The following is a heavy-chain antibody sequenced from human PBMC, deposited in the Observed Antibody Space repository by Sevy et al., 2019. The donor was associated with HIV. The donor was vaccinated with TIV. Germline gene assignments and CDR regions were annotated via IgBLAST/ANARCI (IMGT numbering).Heavy chain of an antibody. CDR3: VRGKHVSGYYGSYDY. CDR2: LYHGGTT. CDR1: GLTVSDNF. J-gene: IGHJ4*02. V-gene: IGHV3-53*01. Sequence: GGSLRLSCAASGLTVSDNFMSWVRQAPGKGLEWVSVLYHGGTTYYADSVKGRFTISRDNSKNTVFLQMNSLSAEDTAIYYCVRGKHVSGYYGSYDYWGQGTLVTVSS. D-gene: IGHD5-12*01.